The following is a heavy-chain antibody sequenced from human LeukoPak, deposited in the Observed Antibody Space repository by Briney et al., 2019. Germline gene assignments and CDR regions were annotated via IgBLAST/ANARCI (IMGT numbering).Heavy chain of an antibody. Sequence: SCKASGYTFTGYYMHWVRQAPGKGLEWVAVISYDGSNKYYADSVKGRFTISRDNSKNTLYLQMNSLRAEDTAVYYCASRPNDSWRGPFDYWGQGTLVTVSS. D-gene: IGHD3-3*01. CDR1: GYTFTGYY. CDR3: ASRPNDSWRGPFDY. CDR2: ISYDGSNK. J-gene: IGHJ4*02. V-gene: IGHV3-30-3*01.